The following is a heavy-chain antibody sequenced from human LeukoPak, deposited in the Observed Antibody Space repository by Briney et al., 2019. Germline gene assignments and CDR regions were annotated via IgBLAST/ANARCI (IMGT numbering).Heavy chain of an antibody. CDR1: GFIFSNYW. CDR3: ARAVVHAAVPYF. V-gene: IGHV3-74*03. CDR2: INPDGSST. J-gene: IGHJ4*02. D-gene: IGHD2-15*01. Sequence: GGSLRLSCAGSGFIFSNYWMHWVRQAPGKGLVWVARINPDGSSTAYADSVKGRFTLSRDNARKTLFLQMNSLRGADTAVYYCARAVVHAAVPYFWGQGTLVPVSP.